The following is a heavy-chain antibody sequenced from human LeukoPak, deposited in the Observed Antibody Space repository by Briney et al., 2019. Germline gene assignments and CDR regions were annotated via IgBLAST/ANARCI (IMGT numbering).Heavy chain of an antibody. CDR2: IKQDGSEK. J-gene: IGHJ4*02. CDR1: GFTFSSYW. Sequence: GGSLRLSCAASGFTFSSYWMSWVRQAPGKGLEWVANIKQDGSEKYYVDSVKGRFTISRDNAKNSLYLQMNSLRAEYTAVYYCARGYCSSTSCYGRLYYFDYWGQGTLVTVSS. CDR3: ARGYCSSTSCYGRLYYFDY. D-gene: IGHD2-2*01. V-gene: IGHV3-7*01.